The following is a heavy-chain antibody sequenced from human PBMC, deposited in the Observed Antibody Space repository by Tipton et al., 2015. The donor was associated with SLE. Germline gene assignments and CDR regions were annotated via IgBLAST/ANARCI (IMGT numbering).Heavy chain of an antibody. V-gene: IGHV4-4*07. Sequence: TLSLTCTVSGDSISNNYWSWIRQPAGKGLEWIGRIYTSGSTNYNPSLKSRVTMSVATSKNQFSLKLSSVTAADTAVYYCARGIGITGTTEYWGQGTLVTVSS. D-gene: IGHD1-7*01. J-gene: IGHJ4*02. CDR1: GDSISNNY. CDR3: ARGIGITGTTEY. CDR2: IYTSGST.